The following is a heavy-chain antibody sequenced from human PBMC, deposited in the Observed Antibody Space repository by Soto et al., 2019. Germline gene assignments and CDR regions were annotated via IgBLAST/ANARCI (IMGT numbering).Heavy chain of an antibody. Sequence: GESLKISCADSGFTVSSNYMSWVRQAPGKGLEWVSIIQSGGSTDYAESVKDRFILSRDNSKNTLYLQMNSLRAEDTAVHYCTRDRGGPPLRYYYGMDVWGQGTTVPVSS. CDR2: IQSGGST. CDR1: GFTVSSNY. CDR3: TRDRGGPPLRYYYGMDV. D-gene: IGHD2-15*01. V-gene: IGHV3-66*01. J-gene: IGHJ6*02.